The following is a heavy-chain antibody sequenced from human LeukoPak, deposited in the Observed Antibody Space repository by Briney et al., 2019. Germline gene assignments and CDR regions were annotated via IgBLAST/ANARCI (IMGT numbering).Heavy chain of an antibody. CDR3: ARGPPELYCGGDCSHYFDY. CDR2: ISYDGSNK. J-gene: IGHJ4*02. V-gene: IGHV3-30*03. Sequence: GGSLRLSCAASGFTFSSYGMHWVRQAPGKGLEWVAVISYDGSNKYYADSVKGRFTISRDNSKNTLYLQMNSLRAEDTAVYYCARGPPELYCGGDCSHYFDYWGQGTLVTVSS. D-gene: IGHD2-21*02. CDR1: GFTFSSYG.